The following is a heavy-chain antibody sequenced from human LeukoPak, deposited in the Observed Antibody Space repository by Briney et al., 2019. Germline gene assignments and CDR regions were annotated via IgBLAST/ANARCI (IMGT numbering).Heavy chain of an antibody. CDR3: ARKRSKWELHEGYGLDI. CDR2: ISAHNGTT. D-gene: IGHD1-26*01. Sequence: ASLKVSCKAPVDTFTSYAICWVRHAPGQGLEWMGWISAHNGTTNYAEKHNGRVTMTTDTSTSTDYMELRRLRSDDTAVYYCARKRSKWELHEGYGLDILVQGTMVTVSS. V-gene: IGHV1-18*01. CDR1: VDTFTSYA. J-gene: IGHJ3*02.